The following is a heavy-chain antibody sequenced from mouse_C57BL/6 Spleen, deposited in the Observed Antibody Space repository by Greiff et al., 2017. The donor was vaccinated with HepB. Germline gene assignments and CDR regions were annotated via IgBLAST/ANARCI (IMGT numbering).Heavy chain of an antibody. CDR3: ARSGSNYGDYAMDY. V-gene: IGHV1-82*01. CDR1: GYAFSSSW. CDR2: IYPGDGDT. J-gene: IGHJ4*01. Sequence: QVQLKQSGPELVKPGASMKISCKASGYAFSSSWMNWVKQRPGKGLEWIGRIYPGDGDTNYNGKFKGKATLTADKSSSTAYMQLSSLTSEDSAVYFCARSGSNYGDYAMDYWGQGTSVTVSS. D-gene: IGHD2-5*01.